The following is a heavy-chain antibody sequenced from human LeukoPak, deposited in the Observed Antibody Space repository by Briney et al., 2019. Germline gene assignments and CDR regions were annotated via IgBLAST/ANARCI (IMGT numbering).Heavy chain of an antibody. Sequence: GGSLRLSCAASGFTFSSYGMHWVRQASGKGLEWVAVISYDGSNKYYADSVKGRFTISRDNSKNTLYLQMNSLRAEDTAVYYCAKEVGKPYYDFWSGYYRDDYWGQGTLVTVSS. J-gene: IGHJ4*02. CDR1: GFTFSSYG. D-gene: IGHD3-3*01. CDR2: ISYDGSNK. CDR3: AKEVGKPYYDFWSGYYRDDY. V-gene: IGHV3-30*18.